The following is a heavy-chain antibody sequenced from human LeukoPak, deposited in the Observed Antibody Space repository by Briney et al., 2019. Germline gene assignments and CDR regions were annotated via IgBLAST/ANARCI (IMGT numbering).Heavy chain of an antibody. CDR2: ISYIGSA. V-gene: IGHV4-59*13. Sequence: SETLSLTCTVSGGSISSYYWSWIRQPPEKGLEWIGYISYIGSANYNPSLKSRVTISLDTSKNHFSLKLSSVTAADTAVYYCARVVVYFHSGNYFDYWGQGTLVTVSS. CDR3: ARVVVYFHSGNYFDY. D-gene: IGHD3-10*01. CDR1: GGSISSYY. J-gene: IGHJ4*02.